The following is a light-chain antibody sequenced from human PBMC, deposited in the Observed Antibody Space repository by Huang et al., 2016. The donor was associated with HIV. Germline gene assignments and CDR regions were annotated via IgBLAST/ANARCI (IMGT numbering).Light chain of an antibody. CDR2: DAS. CDR1: QDISNY. J-gene: IGKJ3*01. CDR3: QQYDNPPFT. V-gene: IGKV1-33*01. Sequence: DIQMTQSPSSLSASVGDRVTITCQASQDISNYLNWYQQKPGKAPELLIYDASNLETGVPSRFSGSGSGTDFTFTITSLQPEDIATYYCQQYDNPPFTFGPGTKVDIK.